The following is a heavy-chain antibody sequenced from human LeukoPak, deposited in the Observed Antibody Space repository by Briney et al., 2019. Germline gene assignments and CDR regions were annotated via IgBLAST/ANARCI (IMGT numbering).Heavy chain of an antibody. J-gene: IGHJ4*02. CDR3: AKDRTQGSGWYLIFDY. CDR1: GFTFSSYS. D-gene: IGHD6-19*01. Sequence: PGGSLRLSCAASGFTFSSYSMNWVRQAPGKGLEWVSSISSSSSYIYYADSVKGRFTISRDNAKNSLYLQMNSLRAEDTAIYFCAKDRTQGSGWYLIFDYWSQGTLVTVSS. V-gene: IGHV3-21*04. CDR2: ISSSSSYI.